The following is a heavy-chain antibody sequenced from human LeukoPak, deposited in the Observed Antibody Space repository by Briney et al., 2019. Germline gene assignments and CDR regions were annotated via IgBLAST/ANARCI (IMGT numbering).Heavy chain of an antibody. Sequence: SETLSLTCTVSGGSISSYYWSWIRQPPGKGLEWIGYIYYSGSTNYNPSLKSRVTISVDTSKNQFSLKLNSVTAADTAVYYCAGGGDSGGYYYPMFDYWGQGTLVTVSS. CDR1: GGSISSYY. CDR3: AGGGDSGGYYYPMFDY. V-gene: IGHV4-59*01. D-gene: IGHD3-22*01. J-gene: IGHJ4*02. CDR2: IYYSGST.